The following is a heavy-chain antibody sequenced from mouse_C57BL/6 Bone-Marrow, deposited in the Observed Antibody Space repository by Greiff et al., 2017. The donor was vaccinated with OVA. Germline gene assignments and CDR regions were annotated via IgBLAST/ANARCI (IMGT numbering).Heavy chain of an antibody. J-gene: IGHJ3*01. CDR2: IYPRSGNT. D-gene: IGHD2-2*01. V-gene: IGHV1-81*01. CDR1: GYTFTSYG. Sequence: VQLQQSGAELARPGASVKLSCKASGYTFTSYGISWVKQRPGQGLEWIGEIYPRSGNTYYNEKFKGKATLTADKSSSTAYMELRSLTSEDSAVYFCARGYHWGQGTLVTVSA. CDR3: ARGYH.